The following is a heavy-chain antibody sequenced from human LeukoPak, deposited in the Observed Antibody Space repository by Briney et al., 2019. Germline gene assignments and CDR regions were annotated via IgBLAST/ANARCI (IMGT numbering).Heavy chain of an antibody. J-gene: IGHJ6*02. CDR3: VRGYGSGSYYPYYYYGMDV. V-gene: IGHV3-64*01. CDR1: GFTFSSYA. Sequence: GGSLRLSCAASGFTFSSYAMHWVRQAPGKGLEYVSAISSNGGSTYYANSVKGRFTISRDNSKNTLYLQMGSLRAEDMAVYYCVRGYGSGSYYPYYYYGMDVWGQGTTVTVSS. D-gene: IGHD3-10*01. CDR2: ISSNGGST.